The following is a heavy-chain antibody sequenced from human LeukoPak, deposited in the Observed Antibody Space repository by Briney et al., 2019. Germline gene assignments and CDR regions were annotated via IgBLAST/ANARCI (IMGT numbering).Heavy chain of an antibody. CDR3: ARAAGELWLYYFDY. Sequence: GESLRLSCAASGFTFSAYWMTWVRQAPGKGLAWVANIIEDGNLKYYVDSVKGRFTISRDNTKNSLYLQMKSLRADDTAVYYCARAAGELWLYYFDYWGQGTLVTVSS. CDR2: IIEDGNLK. J-gene: IGHJ4*02. D-gene: IGHD3-16*01. V-gene: IGHV3-7*01. CDR1: GFTFSAYW.